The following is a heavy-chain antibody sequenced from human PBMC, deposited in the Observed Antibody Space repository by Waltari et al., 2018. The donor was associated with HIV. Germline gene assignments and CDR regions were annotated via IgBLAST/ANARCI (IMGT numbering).Heavy chain of an antibody. V-gene: IGHV3-64*01. CDR3: ARLYCSSTSCSFDY. CDR1: GFTFSTYA. J-gene: IGHJ4*02. D-gene: IGHD2-2*01. CDR2: IRSNGGST. Sequence: EVQLVESGGGLVQPGGSLRLSCAASGFTFSTYAMHWVRQAPGKGLEYVSAIRSNGGSTYYANSVNGRFTISRDKSKNTLYLQMGSLRAEDMAVYYWARLYCSSTSCSFDYWGQGTLVTVSS.